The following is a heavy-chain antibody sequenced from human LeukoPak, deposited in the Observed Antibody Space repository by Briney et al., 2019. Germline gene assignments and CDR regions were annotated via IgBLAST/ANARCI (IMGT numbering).Heavy chain of an antibody. V-gene: IGHV1-69*05. CDR1: GGTFSSHA. J-gene: IGHJ3*02. CDR3: ARDGYYYDSSGYYRTDAFDI. D-gene: IGHD3-22*01. CDR2: IIPISGTA. Sequence: SVKVSCKASGGTFSSHAIAWVRQAPGQGPEWMGGIIPISGTANYAQKLQGRVTMTTDTSTSTAYMELRSLRSDDTAVYYCARDGYYYDSSGYYRTDAFDIWGQGTMVTVSS.